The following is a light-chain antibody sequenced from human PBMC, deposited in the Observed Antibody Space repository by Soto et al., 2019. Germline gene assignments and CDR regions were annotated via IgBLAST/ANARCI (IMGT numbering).Light chain of an antibody. V-gene: IGKV1-39*01. J-gene: IGKJ2*02. CDR1: QSTSSS. CDR2: AAS. Sequence: DIQMTQSPSSLSASVGDRVTITCRASQSTSSSFIWYQQKPGKAPRLLIYAASSLQSGVPSRFSGSGSGTYFTLTINSLQPEDFATYYCQQSYSTPWTFGQGTKLEIK. CDR3: QQSYSTPWT.